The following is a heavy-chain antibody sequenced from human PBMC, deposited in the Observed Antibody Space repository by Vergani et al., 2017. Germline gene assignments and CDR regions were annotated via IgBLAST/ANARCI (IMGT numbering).Heavy chain of an antibody. CDR1: GFTFSSYG. CDR2: ISFDGSNK. CDR3: AKDLCSIWYGCYYGMDV. V-gene: IGHV3-30*18. D-gene: IGHD6-13*01. Sequence: QVQLVESGGGVVQPGRSLRLSCAASGFTFSSYGMHWVRQAPGKGLEWVAVISFDGSNKYYADSVKGRFTITRDNSKNTLYLQMNSLRAEDTAVYYCAKDLCSIWYGCYYGMDVWGQGTTVTVSS. J-gene: IGHJ6*02.